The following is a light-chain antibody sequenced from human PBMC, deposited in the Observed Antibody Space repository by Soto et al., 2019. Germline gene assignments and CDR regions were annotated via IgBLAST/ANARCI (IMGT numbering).Light chain of an antibody. J-gene: IGKJ1*01. CDR2: DAS. CDR1: QSISSW. CDR3: QHYKMYSPWT. Sequence: PSTLSASVGDRVTITCRASQSISSWLAWYQQKPGKAPKLLIYDASSLESGAPSRFSGRRSGTEFTLTISSLQPDDFATYYCQHYKMYSPWTFGQGTKVDIK. V-gene: IGKV1-5*01.